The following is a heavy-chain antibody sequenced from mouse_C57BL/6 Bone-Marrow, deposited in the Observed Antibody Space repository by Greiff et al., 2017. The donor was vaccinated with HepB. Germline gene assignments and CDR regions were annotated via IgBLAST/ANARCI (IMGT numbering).Heavy chain of an antibody. J-gene: IGHJ2*01. CDR3: ARRLYDGYFYYFDY. V-gene: IGHV1-63*01. D-gene: IGHD2-3*01. CDR1: GYTFTNYW. Sequence: QVQLQQSGAELVRPGTSVKMSCKASGYTFTNYWIGWAKQRPGHGLEWIGDIYPGGGYTNYNEKFKGKATLTADKASSTAYMQFSSLTSEDAAIYYCARRLYDGYFYYFDYWGQGTTLTVSS. CDR2: IYPGGGYT.